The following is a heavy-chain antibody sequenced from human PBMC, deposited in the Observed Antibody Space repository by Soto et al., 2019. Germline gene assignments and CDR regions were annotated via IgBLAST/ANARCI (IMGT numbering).Heavy chain of an antibody. V-gene: IGHV1-2*04. D-gene: IGHD3-3*01. CDR3: ARGYYDCWSAFDI. CDR1: GYTFTGYY. CDR2: INPNSGGT. Sequence: QVQLVQSGAEVKKPGASVKVSCKASGYTFTGYYMHWVRQAPGQGLEWMGWINPNSGGTNYAQKFQGWVTMPRATSISTAYMELSRLRSDDTAVYYCARGYYDCWSAFDIWGQGTMVTVSS. J-gene: IGHJ3*02.